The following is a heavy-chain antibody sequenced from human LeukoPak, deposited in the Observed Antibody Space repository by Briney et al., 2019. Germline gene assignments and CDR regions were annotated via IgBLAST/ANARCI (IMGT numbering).Heavy chain of an antibody. V-gene: IGHV1-2*02. J-gene: IGHJ4*02. CDR3: ARGLEIAARDLDY. CDR1: GYTFTGYY. D-gene: IGHD6-6*01. CDR2: INPNSGGT. Sequence: ASVKVSCKASGYTFTGYYMHWVRQAPGQGLEWMGWINPNSGGTNYAQKFQGRVTMTRDTSISTAYMELSSLRSEDTAVYYCARGLEIAARDLDYWGQGTLVTVSS.